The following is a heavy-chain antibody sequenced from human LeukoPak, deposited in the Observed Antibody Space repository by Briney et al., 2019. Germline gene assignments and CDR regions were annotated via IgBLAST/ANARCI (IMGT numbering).Heavy chain of an antibody. J-gene: IGHJ1*01. CDR3: ASFFGIAVAGASFQH. Sequence: PSETLSLTCTVSGGSISSYYWSWIRQPAGKGLEWIGRIYTSGSTNYNPSLKSRVTISVDTSKNQFSLKLSSVTAADTAVYYCASFFGIAVAGASFQHWGQGTLVTVSS. CDR2: IYTSGST. V-gene: IGHV4-4*07. CDR1: GGSISSYY. D-gene: IGHD6-19*01.